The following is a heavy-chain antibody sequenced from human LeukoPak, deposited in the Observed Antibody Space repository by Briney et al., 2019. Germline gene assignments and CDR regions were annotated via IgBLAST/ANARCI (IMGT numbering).Heavy chain of an antibody. CDR1: GGSIRGYF. CDR3: AMAYSSSWYYFDY. CDR2: IYYSGST. V-gene: IGHV4-59*01. D-gene: IGHD6-13*01. Sequence: SETLSLTCTVSGGSIRGYFWTWIRQPPGKGLEWIGYIYYSGSTNYNPSLKSRVTIAVDTSKNQFSLRLSSVAAADTAVYYCAMAYSSSWYYFDYWGQGTLVTVSS. J-gene: IGHJ4*02.